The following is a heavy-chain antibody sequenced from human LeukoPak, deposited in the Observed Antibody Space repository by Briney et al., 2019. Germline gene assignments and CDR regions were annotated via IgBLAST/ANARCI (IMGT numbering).Heavy chain of an antibody. V-gene: IGHV3-23*01. CDR2: ISGSGDST. Sequence: AGGSLRLSCAASGFTFSGYAMSWVRQAPGKGLEWVSAISGSGDSTYYADSVKGRFTISRDNSKNTLYLQMNSLRAEDTAVYYCARDPLRIAAAGHNFDYWGQGTLVTVSS. J-gene: IGHJ4*02. CDR1: GFTFSGYA. D-gene: IGHD6-13*01. CDR3: ARDPLRIAAAGHNFDY.